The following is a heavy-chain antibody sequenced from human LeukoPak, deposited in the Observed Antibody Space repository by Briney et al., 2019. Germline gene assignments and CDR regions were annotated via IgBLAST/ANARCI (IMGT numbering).Heavy chain of an antibody. CDR3: ARAHSGYSGYETTFDY. CDR2: IGTAGDT. D-gene: IGHD5-12*01. V-gene: IGHV3-13*04. CDR1: GFTFSSYD. Sequence: GGSLRLPCAASGFTFSSYDMHWVRQATGKGLEWVSAIGTAGDTYYPGSVKGRFTISRENAKNSLYLQMNSLRAGDTAVHYCARAHSGYSGYETTFDYWGQGTLVTVSS. J-gene: IGHJ4*02.